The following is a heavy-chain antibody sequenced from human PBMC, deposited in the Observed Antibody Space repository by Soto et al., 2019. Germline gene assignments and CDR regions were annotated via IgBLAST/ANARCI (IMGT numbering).Heavy chain of an antibody. CDR3: AKYYYGSGLDY. V-gene: IGHV1-69*02. D-gene: IGHD3-10*01. J-gene: IGHJ4*02. Sequence: QVQLVQSGAEVKKPGSSVKVSCKASGGTFSSYTISWVRQAPGQGLEWMGRIIPILGIANYAQKFQGRVTITADKSTSTAYMELSSLRPEDTAVYYCAKYYYGSGLDYWGQGTLVTVSS. CDR1: GGTFSSYT. CDR2: IIPILGIA.